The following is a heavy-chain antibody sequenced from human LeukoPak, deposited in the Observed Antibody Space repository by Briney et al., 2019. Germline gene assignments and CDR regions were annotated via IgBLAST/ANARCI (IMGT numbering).Heavy chain of an antibody. V-gene: IGHV3-49*04. J-gene: IGHJ4*02. D-gene: IGHD1-14*01. Sequence: PGGSLRLSCATSGFTFGDYPMNWVRQRPGKGLEGVGIIRSRTKGATTDYAASVKGRFTISRDDSKATVYLQMDSMKIEDTAVYYCSRDLGTTETGDDYWGQGTLVTVSS. CDR2: IRSRTKGATT. CDR3: SRDLGTTETGDDY. CDR1: GFTFGDYP.